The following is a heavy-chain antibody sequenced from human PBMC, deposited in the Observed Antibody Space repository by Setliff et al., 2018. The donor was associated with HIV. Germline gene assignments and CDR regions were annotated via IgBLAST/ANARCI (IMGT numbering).Heavy chain of an antibody. CDR1: GFIFRSYN. J-gene: IGHJ4*02. V-gene: IGHV3-21*01. CDR3: AKDSHYSRYSSSWGIFDY. D-gene: IGHD6-13*01. CDR2: ISGSSAYI. Sequence: GGSLRLSCAASGFIFRSYNINWVRQAPGKGLEWISSISGSSAYIYYADSVKGRFTISRGNAKNSLYLQMNSLRAEDTAVYYCAKDSHYSRYSSSWGIFDYWARESWSPSPQ.